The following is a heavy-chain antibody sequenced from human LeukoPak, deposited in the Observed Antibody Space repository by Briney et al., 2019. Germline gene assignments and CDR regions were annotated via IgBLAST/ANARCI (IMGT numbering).Heavy chain of an antibody. Sequence: PGGSLRLSCAASGFTFSSYAMHWVRQAPGKGLEWVAVISYDGSNRYYADSVKGRFTISRDNSKNTLYLQMNRLRAEDTAVYYCASSTYSGSHWDAFDIWGQGTMVTVSS. D-gene: IGHD1-26*01. J-gene: IGHJ3*02. CDR1: GFTFSSYA. CDR2: ISYDGSNR. V-gene: IGHV3-30*04. CDR3: ASSTYSGSHWDAFDI.